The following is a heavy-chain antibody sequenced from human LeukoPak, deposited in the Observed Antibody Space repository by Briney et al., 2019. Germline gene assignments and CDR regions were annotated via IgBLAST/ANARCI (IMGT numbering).Heavy chain of an antibody. CDR2: ISYDGSNK. CDR1: GFTFSSYA. V-gene: IGHV3-30-3*01. Sequence: PGGSLRLSCAASGFTFSSYAMHWVRQAPGKGLEWVAVISYDGSNKYYADSVKGRFTISRDNAKNSLYLQMNSLRAEDTAVYYCARAEMAREGIKIWGQGTLVTVSS. CDR3: ARAEMAREGIKI. D-gene: IGHD5-24*01. J-gene: IGHJ4*02.